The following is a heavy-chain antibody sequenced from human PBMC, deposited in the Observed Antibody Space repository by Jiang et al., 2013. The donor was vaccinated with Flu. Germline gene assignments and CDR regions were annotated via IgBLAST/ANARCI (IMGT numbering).Heavy chain of an antibody. V-gene: IGHV6-1*01. J-gene: IGHJ4*02. CDR2: TYYRSKWHN. D-gene: IGHD6-19*01. Sequence: QTLSLTCAISGDSVSSNSAAWNWIRQSPSRGLEWLGRTYYRSKWHNDYAVSVKSRITINPDTSKNQFSLQLNSVTPEDTAVYYCARGYGGWYSSPFDYWGQGTLVTVSS. CDR1: GDSVSSNSAA. CDR3: ARGYGGWYSSPFDY.